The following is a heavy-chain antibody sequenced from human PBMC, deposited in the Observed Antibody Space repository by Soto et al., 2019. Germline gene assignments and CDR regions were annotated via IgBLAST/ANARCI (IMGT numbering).Heavy chain of an antibody. CDR2: INPSGGNT. CDR3: ARDADYDFWSGYLRFDY. V-gene: IGHV1-46*01. Sequence: ASVKVSCKASGYTFTSYYMHWVRQAPGQGLEWMGIINPSGGNTNYAQKLQGRVTMTTDTSTSTAYMELRSLRSDDTAVYYCARDADYDFWSGYLRFDYWGQGTLVTVSS. D-gene: IGHD3-3*01. CDR1: GYTFTSYY. J-gene: IGHJ4*02.